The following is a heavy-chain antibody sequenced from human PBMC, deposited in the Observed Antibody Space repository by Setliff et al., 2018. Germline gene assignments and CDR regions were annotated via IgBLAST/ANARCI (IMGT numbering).Heavy chain of an antibody. CDR1: GGSISGSHYS. J-gene: IGHJ4*02. D-gene: IGHD2-8*01. Sequence: SETLSLTCSVSGGSISGSHYSWVWMRQPPGKRLEWIGSTYYNGTAYYNPSLQSRVAISVDTSKNYFSLDVNSVTAADTALYYCARDPGFHSGTWCLGDWGQGIQVTVSS. CDR2: TYYNGTA. CDR3: ARDPGFHSGTWCLGD. V-gene: IGHV4-39*02.